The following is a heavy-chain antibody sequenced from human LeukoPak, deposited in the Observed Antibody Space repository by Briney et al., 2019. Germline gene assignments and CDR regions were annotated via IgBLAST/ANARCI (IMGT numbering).Heavy chain of an antibody. CDR2: IYYSGST. CDR3: ASPYRGRFDY. V-gene: IGHV4-59*01. Sequence: SETLSLTCAVSGGSISGNYWSWIRQPPGKGLEWIGYIYYSGSTNYNPSLKSRVTISIDTSKKQFSLKLASVTAADTAVYYCASPYRGRFDYWGQGTLVTVSS. D-gene: IGHD3-10*01. J-gene: IGHJ4*02. CDR1: GGSISGNY.